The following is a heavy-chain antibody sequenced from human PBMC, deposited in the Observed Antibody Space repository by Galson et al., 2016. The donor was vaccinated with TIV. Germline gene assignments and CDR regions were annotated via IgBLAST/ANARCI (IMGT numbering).Heavy chain of an antibody. CDR3: ASDRNTAFDTYHYYYGMDV. J-gene: IGHJ6*02. Sequence: SVKVSCKASGGTFSSYVFNWVRLAPGQGLEWMGGIIPLFRTTNYAQKFRGRVTITADESTNTAYMELNSLRSGDTAVYYCASDRNTAFDTYHYYYGMDVWGQGTTVTVSS. V-gene: IGHV1-69*13. D-gene: IGHD5-18*01. CDR1: GGTFSSYV. CDR2: IIPLFRTT.